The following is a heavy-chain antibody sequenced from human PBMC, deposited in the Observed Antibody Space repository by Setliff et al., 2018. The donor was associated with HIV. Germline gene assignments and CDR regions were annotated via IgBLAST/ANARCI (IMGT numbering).Heavy chain of an antibody. CDR1: GGSISSYY. CDR3: ARDYGSGSYDH. CDR2: IYYSGST. Sequence: SETLSLTCTVSGGSISSYYWSWIRQPPGKGLEWIGYIYYSGSTNYNPSLKSRVTISVDTSKNQFSLKLRSVTAADTAVYYCARDYGSGSYDHWGQGTLVTVSS. D-gene: IGHD3-10*01. V-gene: IGHV4-59*08. J-gene: IGHJ5*02.